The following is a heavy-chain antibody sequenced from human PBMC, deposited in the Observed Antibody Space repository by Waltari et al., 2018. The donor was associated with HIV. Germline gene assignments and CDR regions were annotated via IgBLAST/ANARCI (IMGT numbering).Heavy chain of an antibody. V-gene: IGHV3-30*18. CDR3: AKDPYYYDSSGYADYFDY. CDR1: GFTFSSYG. CDR2: ISYDGSNK. Sequence: QVQLVESGGGVGQRGRSLRLSCAASGFTFSSYGRHWVRQAPGKGLEWVAVISYDGSNKYYADSVKGRFTISRDNSKNTLYLQMNSLRAEDTAVYYCAKDPYYYDSSGYADYFDYWGQGTLVTVSS. D-gene: IGHD3-22*01. J-gene: IGHJ4*02.